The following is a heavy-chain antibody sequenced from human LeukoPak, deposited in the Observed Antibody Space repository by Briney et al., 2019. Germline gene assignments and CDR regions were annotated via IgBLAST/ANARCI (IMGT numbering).Heavy chain of an antibody. CDR1: GYTFTSYG. V-gene: IGHV1-18*01. D-gene: IGHD3-3*01. Sequence: ASVKVSCKASGYTFTSYGISWVRQAPGQGLEWMGWISAYNGNTNYAQKLQGRVTMTTDTSTSTAYMELRSLRSDDTAVYYCARDGYYDFCFYRRCDAFDIWGQGTMVTVSS. CDR2: ISAYNGNT. J-gene: IGHJ3*02. CDR3: ARDGYYDFCFYRRCDAFDI.